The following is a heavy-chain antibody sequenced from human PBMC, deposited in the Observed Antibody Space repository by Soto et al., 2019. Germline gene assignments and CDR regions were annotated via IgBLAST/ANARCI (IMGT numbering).Heavy chain of an antibody. CDR3: ARGILDVVVVAAMDYLDY. CDR2: IIPILGIA. Sequence: QVQLVQSGAEVKKPGSSVKVSCQASGGTFSSYTIGWVRQAHGQGLEWLGRIIPILGIANYEQKFQGRVTIPADKSTSTAYMELSSLRSEATAVYYCARGILDVVVVAAMDYLDYCGHVTLVTVSS. J-gene: IGHJ4*01. CDR1: GGTFSSYT. D-gene: IGHD2-15*01. V-gene: IGHV1-69*02.